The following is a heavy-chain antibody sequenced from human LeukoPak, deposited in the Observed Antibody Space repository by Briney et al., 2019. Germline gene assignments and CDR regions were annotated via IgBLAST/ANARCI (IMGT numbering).Heavy chain of an antibody. V-gene: IGHV3-23*01. CDR1: GFTFSTSA. CDR2: IGPSGGTT. D-gene: IGHD2-15*01. CDR3: TTRLQHHFDY. Sequence: GGSLRLSCAASGFTFSTSAMSWVRQAPGKGLEWVSFIGPSGGTTHYADSVKGRFTISRDDSQNTVYLQMDSLRAEDTAVYYCTTRLQHHFDYWGQGTQVTVSS. J-gene: IGHJ4*02.